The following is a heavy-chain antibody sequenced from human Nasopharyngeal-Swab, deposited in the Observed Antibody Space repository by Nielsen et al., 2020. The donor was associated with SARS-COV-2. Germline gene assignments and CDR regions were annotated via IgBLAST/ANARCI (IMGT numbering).Heavy chain of an antibody. CDR2: MNPNSGNT. CDR3: ATYYYDSSGYRVVDY. Sequence: ASLKVSCKASGYTFTSYDINWVRQATGQGLEWMGWMNPNSGNTGYAQKFQGRVTMTRNTSISTAYMELSSLRSEDTAVYYCATYYYDSSGYRVVDYWGQGTLVTVSS. D-gene: IGHD3-22*01. J-gene: IGHJ4*02. V-gene: IGHV1-8*01. CDR1: GYTFTSYD.